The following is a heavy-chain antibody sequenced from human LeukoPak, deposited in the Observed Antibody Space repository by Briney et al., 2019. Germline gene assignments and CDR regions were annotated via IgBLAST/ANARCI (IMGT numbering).Heavy chain of an antibody. Sequence: ASETVSRKASGYTFTSYYMHWVRQAPAQGLEWMGWINANSGGTNYAQKFQGRVTMTRDTSITTAYMKLSRLRSDDTAVYYCARTMIVGYLSLFDPWGQGTLVTVSS. V-gene: IGHV1-2*02. CDR2: INANSGGT. CDR1: GYTFTSYY. CDR3: ARTMIVGYLSLFDP. D-gene: IGHD3-22*01. J-gene: IGHJ5*02.